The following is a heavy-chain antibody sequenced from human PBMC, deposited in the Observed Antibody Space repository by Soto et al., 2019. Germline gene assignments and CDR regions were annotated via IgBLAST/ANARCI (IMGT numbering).Heavy chain of an antibody. V-gene: IGHV4-30-4*01. Sequence: SETLSLTCTVSGGSISSGDHYWSWIRQPPGKGLEWIGYMYYSGSTYFNPSLKSRVTISVDTSKNQFSLKLGSVTAADTAVYYCARDSGLVKSPRYYYYYGMDVWGQGTTVT. CDR2: MYYSGST. J-gene: IGHJ6*02. CDR3: ARDSGLVKSPRYYYYYGMDV. D-gene: IGHD3-9*01. CDR1: GGSISSGDHY.